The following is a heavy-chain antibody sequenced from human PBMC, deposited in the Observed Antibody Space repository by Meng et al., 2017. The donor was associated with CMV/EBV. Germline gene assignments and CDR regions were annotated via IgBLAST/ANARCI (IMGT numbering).Heavy chain of an antibody. CDR2: INWNGDST. Sequence: GESLKISCAASGFTFDDYGMSWVRQAPGKGLEWVSGINWNGDSTGYADSVKGRFTISRDNAKKSLYLQMNSLRAEDTDLYYCAKVGSGSYWYYFDYWGQGTLVTVSS. CDR3: AKVGSGSYWYYFDY. J-gene: IGHJ4*02. CDR1: GFTFDDYG. D-gene: IGHD1-26*01. V-gene: IGHV3-20*04.